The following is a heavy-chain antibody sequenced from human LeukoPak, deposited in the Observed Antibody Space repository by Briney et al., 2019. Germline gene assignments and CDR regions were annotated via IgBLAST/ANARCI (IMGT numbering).Heavy chain of an antibody. CDR3: VRTPFGSSTQPRAFDI. V-gene: IGHV1-46*01. J-gene: IGHJ3*02. CDR2: INPSGGST. CDR1: GYTFISYY. D-gene: IGHD1-26*01. Sequence: ASVKVSCKASGYTFISYYMHWVRQAPGQGLEWMGIINPSGGSTSYAQKLQDRVTMTTDTSTSTAYLELRSLQSDDTAVYFCVRTPFGSSTQPRAFDIWGPGTLVTVSS.